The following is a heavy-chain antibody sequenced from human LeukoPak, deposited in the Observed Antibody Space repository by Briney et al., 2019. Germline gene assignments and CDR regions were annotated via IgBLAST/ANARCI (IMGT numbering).Heavy chain of an antibody. CDR1: GGSISSGNYH. D-gene: IGHD3-9*01. V-gene: IGHV4-39*07. CDR2: IFYSGTT. CDR3: ARDGGLRYFDWLPHFDY. J-gene: IGHJ4*02. Sequence: PSETLSLICTVSGGSISSGNYHWGWIRQPPGKGLEWVASIFYSGTTYYNPSLKSRVTISIDTSKNQFSLKLNSVTAADTAVYYCARDGGLRYFDWLPHFDYWGQGTLVTVSS.